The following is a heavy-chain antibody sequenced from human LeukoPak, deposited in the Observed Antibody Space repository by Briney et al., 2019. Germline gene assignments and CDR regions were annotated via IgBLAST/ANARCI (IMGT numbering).Heavy chain of an antibody. CDR3: ASQTSGSYYADFDY. CDR2: IYYSGST. V-gene: IGHV4-39*01. Sequence: SETLSLTCTVSGDSISTSNSYWGWIRQPPGKGLEWIGSIYYSGSTYYNPSLKSRVTISVDTSKNQFSLKLSSVTAADTAVYYCASQTSGSYYADFDYWGQGTLVTVSS. CDR1: GDSISTSNSY. J-gene: IGHJ4*02. D-gene: IGHD1-26*01.